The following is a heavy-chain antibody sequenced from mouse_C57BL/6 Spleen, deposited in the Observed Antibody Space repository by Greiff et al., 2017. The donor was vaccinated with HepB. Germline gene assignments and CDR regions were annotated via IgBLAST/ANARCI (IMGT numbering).Heavy chain of an antibody. CDR2: IYPGDGDT. CDR3: ARSTYSNSFDY. V-gene: IGHV1-80*01. J-gene: IGHJ2*01. D-gene: IGHD2-5*01. Sequence: QVQLQQSGAELVKPGASVKISCKASGYAFSSYWMHWVKQRPGKGLEWIGQIYPGDGDTNYNGKFKGKATLTADKSSSTAYMQLSSLTSEDSAVYFFARSTYSNSFDYWGQGTTLTVSS. CDR1: GYAFSSYW.